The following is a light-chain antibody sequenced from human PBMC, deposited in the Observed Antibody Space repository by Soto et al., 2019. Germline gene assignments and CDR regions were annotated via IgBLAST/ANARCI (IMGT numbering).Light chain of an antibody. CDR2: TNN. J-gene: IGLJ1*01. Sequence: QSSLTQPPSASGTPGQRVSSSCSGSSSNIGSHTIAWYQHFPGKAPKVLIYTNNQRPSGVPDRFSGSKSGTSASLAISGLQSDDEADYFCAAWDDSLNGYVFGTGTKVTVL. V-gene: IGLV1-44*01. CDR3: AAWDDSLNGYV. CDR1: SSNIGSHT.